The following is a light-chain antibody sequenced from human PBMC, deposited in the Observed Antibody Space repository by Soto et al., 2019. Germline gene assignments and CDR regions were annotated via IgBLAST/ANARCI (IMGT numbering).Light chain of an antibody. CDR1: NSNLGNNY. V-gene: IGLV1-51*01. CDR2: DNN. CDR3: GTWDSSLSAGV. J-gene: IGLJ2*01. Sequence: QSVLTQPPSVSAAPGQKVTISCSGSNSNLGNNYVSWYQQLPGTAPKLLIYDNNKRPSGIPDRFSGSRSGTSATLGITGLQTGDEADYYCGTWDSSLSAGVFGGGTKLTVL.